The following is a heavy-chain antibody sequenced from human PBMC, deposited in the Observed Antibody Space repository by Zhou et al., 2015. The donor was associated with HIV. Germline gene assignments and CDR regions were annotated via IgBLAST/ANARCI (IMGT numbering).Heavy chain of an antibody. CDR1: GYSFTNYG. CDR3: ARDRWEQWDEPHYFDY. CDR2: INTHSGKT. Sequence: QVQLVQSGAEVKKPGALVKVSCKTSGYSFTNYGIIWVRQAPGEGLEWMGWINTHSGKTNYAQRFLGRVTLTTDTSATIAYMELRNLASDDTAVYYCARDRWEQWDEPHYFDYWGQGTLVSVSS. D-gene: IGHD1-26*01. J-gene: IGHJ4*02. V-gene: IGHV1-18*01.